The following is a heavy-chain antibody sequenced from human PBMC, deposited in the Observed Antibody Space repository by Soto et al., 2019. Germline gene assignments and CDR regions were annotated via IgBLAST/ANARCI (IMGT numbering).Heavy chain of an antibody. V-gene: IGHV3-33*01. CDR2: IWYDGSNK. J-gene: IGHJ4*02. CDR1: GFTFSSYG. D-gene: IGHD3-22*01. Sequence: GGSLRLSCAASGFTFSSYGMHWVRQAPGKGLEWVAVIWYDGSNKYYADSVKGRFTISRDNSKNTLYLQMNSLRAEDTAVYYCARDRVRLYYDSSGYGPFGYWGQGTLVTVSS. CDR3: ARDRVRLYYDSSGYGPFGY.